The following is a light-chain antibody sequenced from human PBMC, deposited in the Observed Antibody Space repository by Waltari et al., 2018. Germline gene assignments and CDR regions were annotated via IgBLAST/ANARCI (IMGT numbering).Light chain of an antibody. CDR2: LGS. CDR3: MQALQTPYT. J-gene: IGKJ2*01. CDR1: QSLLHSNGYKY. V-gene: IGKV2-28*01. Sequence: DIVVTQSPLSLPVTPGEPASISCRSSQSLLHSNGYKYLDWYLQRPGQSPQLLIYLGSNRASGVPDRFSGSGSGIDFTLKISRVEAEDIGVYYCMQALQTPYTFGQGTQLDIK.